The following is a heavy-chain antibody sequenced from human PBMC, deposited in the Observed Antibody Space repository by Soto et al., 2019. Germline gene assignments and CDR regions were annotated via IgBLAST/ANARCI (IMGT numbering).Heavy chain of an antibody. CDR1: GGSFSGYY. D-gene: IGHD3-10*01. V-gene: IGHV4-34*01. CDR2: INHSGST. CDR3: ARGRYYYGSGSYGYFDY. J-gene: IGHJ4*02. Sequence: SETLSLTCAVYGGSFSGYYWSWIRQPPGKGLEWIGEINHSGSTNYNPSLKSRVAISVDTSKNQFSLKLSSVTAADTAVYYCARGRYYYGSGSYGYFDYWGQGTLVTVSS.